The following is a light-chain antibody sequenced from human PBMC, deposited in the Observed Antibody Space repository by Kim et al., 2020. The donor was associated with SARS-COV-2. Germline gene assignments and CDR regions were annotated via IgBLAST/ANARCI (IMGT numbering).Light chain of an antibody. Sequence: SVRDRVSITWRGSQGISNYLAWFQQKPAKVPKRLIYAASSLQSGVPSRFSGSGSGTEFTLTISSLQPEDFATYYCLQHNSYPLTFGGGTKVDIK. V-gene: IGKV1-17*03. CDR1: QGISNY. J-gene: IGKJ4*01. CDR3: LQHNSYPLT. CDR2: AAS.